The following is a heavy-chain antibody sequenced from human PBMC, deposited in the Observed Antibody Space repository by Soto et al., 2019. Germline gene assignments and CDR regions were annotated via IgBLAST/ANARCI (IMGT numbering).Heavy chain of an antibody. CDR2: IVPLLDVT. CDR3: ARDSGTVGYDDS. Sequence: QVQLVQSGAEVKKPGSSVKVSCKASGGTFSTYTINWVRQAPGQGLEWMGRIVPLLDVTNNAQRFQGRVTITADKSKSTVYMELTSLTSPDTAVYYCARDSGTVGYDDSWGQGTLVTVS. J-gene: IGHJ4*02. V-gene: IGHV1-69*08. CDR1: GGTFSTYT. D-gene: IGHD3-10*01.